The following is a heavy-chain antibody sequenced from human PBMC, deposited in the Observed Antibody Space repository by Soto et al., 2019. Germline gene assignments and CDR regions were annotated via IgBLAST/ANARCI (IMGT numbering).Heavy chain of an antibody. J-gene: IGHJ4*02. Sequence: GGSLRHSCAASGGPCISFWMHWVRQAPGKGLEWVSRINSDGSSTAYADSVKGRFTVSRDNAKSTLYLQMNSLRAEDTAVYYCASLRLAAGADYWGQGTLVTVSS. D-gene: IGHD3-3*02. CDR1: GGPCISFW. V-gene: IGHV3-74*01. CDR2: INSDGSST. CDR3: ASLRLAAGADY.